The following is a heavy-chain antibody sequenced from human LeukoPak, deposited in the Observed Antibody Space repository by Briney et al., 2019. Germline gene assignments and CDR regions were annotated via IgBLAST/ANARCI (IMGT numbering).Heavy chain of an antibody. V-gene: IGHV3-30-3*02. CDR1: GFTFSSYA. CDR3: AKPPAYYDSSGYFVY. D-gene: IGHD3-22*01. CDR2: ISYDGSNK. J-gene: IGHJ4*02. Sequence: PGGSLRLSCAASGFTFSSYAMHWVRQAPGKGLEWVAVISYDGSNKYYADSVKGRFTISRDNSKNTLYLQMNSLRAEDTAVYYCAKPPAYYDSSGYFVYWGQGTLVTVSS.